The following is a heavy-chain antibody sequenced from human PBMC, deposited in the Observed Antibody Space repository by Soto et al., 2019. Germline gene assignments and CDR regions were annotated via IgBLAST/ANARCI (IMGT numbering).Heavy chain of an antibody. CDR1: GFVFSGYW. V-gene: IGHV3-7*01. D-gene: IGHD1-1*01. J-gene: IGHJ4*02. CDR2: IKRDGSEK. Sequence: EVQLVESGGGLVQPGGSLRLSCAASGFVFSGYWMNWVRQAPGKGPEGVANIKRDGSEKYYVDSVKGRLTISRDNAKNSLYLKVNNLTAKDTAVYYCARDPGFGAFWATPYFDFWGPGSLVTVSS. CDR3: ARDPGFGAFWATPYFDF.